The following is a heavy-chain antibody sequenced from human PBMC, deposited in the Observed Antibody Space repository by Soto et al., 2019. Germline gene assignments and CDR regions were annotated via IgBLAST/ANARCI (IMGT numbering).Heavy chain of an antibody. D-gene: IGHD3-3*01. CDR2: MNPNSGNT. CDR3: ARGDYDFWSGYYTGTWCDP. J-gene: IGHJ5*02. CDR1: GYTFTSYD. V-gene: IGHV1-8*01. Sequence: ASVKVSCKASGYTFTSYDINWVRQATGQGLERMGWMNPNSGNTGYAQKFQGRVTMTRNTSISTAYMELSSLRSEDTAVYFCARGDYDFWSGYYTGTWCDPWGQGTLVTVS.